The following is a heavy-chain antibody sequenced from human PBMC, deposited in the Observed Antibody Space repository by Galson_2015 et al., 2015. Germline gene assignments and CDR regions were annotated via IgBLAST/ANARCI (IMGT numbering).Heavy chain of an antibody. D-gene: IGHD1-14*01. CDR1: GFTFSSYS. J-gene: IGHJ6*02. V-gene: IGHV3-21*01. Sequence: SLRLSCAASGFTFSSYSMNWVHQAPGKGLEWVSSISSSSSYIYYADSVKGRFTISRGNAKNSLYLQMNSLRAEDTAVYYCARGPDDYYYYGMDVWGQGTTVTVSS. CDR3: ARGPDDYYYYGMDV. CDR2: ISSSSSYI.